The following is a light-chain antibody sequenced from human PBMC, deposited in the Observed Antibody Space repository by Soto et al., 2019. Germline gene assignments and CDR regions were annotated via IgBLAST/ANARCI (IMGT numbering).Light chain of an antibody. CDR3: QQYKTSWA. V-gene: IGKV1-5*03. CDR1: KIIDTW. CDR2: KVS. J-gene: IGKJ1*01. Sequence: DIQMTQSPSTLSASVGDSVIITCRASKIIDTWLAWYQQRPGIAPKVLISKVSNLESGVPARFRGSGSGTEFTLTISGLQPDDFATYYCQQYKTSWAFGQGTKVDIK.